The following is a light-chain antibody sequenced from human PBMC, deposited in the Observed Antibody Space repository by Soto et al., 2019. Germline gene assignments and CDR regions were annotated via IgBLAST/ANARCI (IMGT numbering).Light chain of an antibody. CDR1: SGSVSTRNY. J-gene: IGLJ3*02. CDR3: VLYVGSGSHWV. CDR2: NTN. Sequence: QTVVTQEPSFSLSPGGTVTLTCGLTSGSVSTRNYPSWYQQIPGQAPRTLIYNTNTRSSGVPDRFSGSILGNKAALTITGAQAEDESDYYCVLYVGSGSHWVFGGGTKVTVL. V-gene: IGLV8-61*01.